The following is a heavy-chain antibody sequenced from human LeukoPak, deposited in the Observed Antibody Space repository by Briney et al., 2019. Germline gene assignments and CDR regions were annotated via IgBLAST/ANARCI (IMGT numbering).Heavy chain of an antibody. CDR2: INPNSGGT. J-gene: IGHJ1*01. D-gene: IGHD3-3*01. CDR1: GYTFTGYY. Sequence: GASVKVSCKASGYTFTGYYMHWVRQAPGQGLEWMGRINPNSGGTNYAQKFQGRVTMTRDTSISTAYMELSRLRSDDTALYYCARVGDFWSGSEHWGQGTLVTVSS. CDR3: ARVGDFWSGSEH. V-gene: IGHV1-2*06.